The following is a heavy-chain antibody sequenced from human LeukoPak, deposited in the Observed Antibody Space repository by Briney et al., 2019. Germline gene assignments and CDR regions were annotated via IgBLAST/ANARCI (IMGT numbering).Heavy chain of an antibody. D-gene: IGHD1-26*01. CDR3: VKGSRYSYSGSYFDC. CDR1: GFTFDDYA. J-gene: IGHJ4*02. V-gene: IGHV3-9*03. Sequence: GGSLRLSCAASGFTFDDYAMYWVRQAPGKGLEWVSGISWNGGSIGYADSVKGRFTISRDSAKNSLYLQMNSLRLEDMALYYCVKGSRYSYSGSYFDCWGQGTLVTVSS. CDR2: ISWNGGSI.